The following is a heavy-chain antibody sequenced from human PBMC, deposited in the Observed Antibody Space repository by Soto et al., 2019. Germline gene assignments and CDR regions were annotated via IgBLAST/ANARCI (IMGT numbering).Heavy chain of an antibody. CDR3: ARGRLGGYDPYNWLDP. CDR2: IYPGDSDT. Sequence: SGEPLKISCKGSGYRFTTYWIGWVRQLPGKGLEWMGIIYPGDSDTRYSPSFQGQVTISAGKSISTAHLQWSSLKASDTAMYYCARGRLGGYDPYNWLDPWGQGTLVPVSS. V-gene: IGHV5-51*01. J-gene: IGHJ5*02. CDR1: GYRFTTYW. D-gene: IGHD5-12*01.